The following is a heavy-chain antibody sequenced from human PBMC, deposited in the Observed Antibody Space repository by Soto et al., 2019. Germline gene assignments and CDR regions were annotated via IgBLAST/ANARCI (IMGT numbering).Heavy chain of an antibody. D-gene: IGHD3-22*01. CDR2: ISYDGSNK. Sequence: GGSLRLSCAASGFTFSSYGMHWVRQAPGKGLEWVAVISYDGSNKYYADSVKSRFTISRDNAKNTLYLQMNSLRAEDTAVYYCAKALYDSSGYYYWGQGTLVTVSS. CDR1: GFTFSSYG. CDR3: AKALYDSSGYYY. J-gene: IGHJ4*02. V-gene: IGHV3-30*18.